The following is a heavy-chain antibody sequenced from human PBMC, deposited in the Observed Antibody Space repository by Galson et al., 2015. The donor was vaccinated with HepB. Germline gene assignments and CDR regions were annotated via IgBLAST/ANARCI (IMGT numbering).Heavy chain of an antibody. D-gene: IGHD2-8*01. V-gene: IGHV3-33*01. CDR1: GFTFSSYG. J-gene: IGHJ4*02. Sequence: SLRLSCAASGFTFSSYGMHWVRQAPGKGLEWVAVIWYDGSNKYYADSVKGRFTISRDNSKNTLYLQMNSLRAEDTAGYYCASGARYCTNGVCYTDYFDYWGQGTLVTVSS. CDR3: ASGARYCTNGVCYTDYFDY. CDR2: IWYDGSNK.